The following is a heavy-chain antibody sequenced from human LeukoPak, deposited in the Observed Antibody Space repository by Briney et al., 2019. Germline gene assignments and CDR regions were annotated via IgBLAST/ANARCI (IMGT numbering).Heavy chain of an antibody. V-gene: IGHV4-38-2*02. Sequence: SETLSLTCSVSAYSISSGYYWGWIRQPPGKGLEWIGSIHHTGYTFHNPSVKSRITISVEASKNQFSLKLSSVTAADTAVYYCARGNDMVRGVLYYYYYYYMDVWGKGTTVTVSS. CDR3: ARGNDMVRGVLYYYYYYYMDV. CDR1: AYSISSGYY. D-gene: IGHD3-10*01. CDR2: IHHTGYT. J-gene: IGHJ6*03.